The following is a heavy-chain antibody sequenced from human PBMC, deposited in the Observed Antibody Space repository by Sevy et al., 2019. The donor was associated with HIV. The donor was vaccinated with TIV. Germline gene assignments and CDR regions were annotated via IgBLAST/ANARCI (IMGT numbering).Heavy chain of an antibody. CDR3: ARGLIAAAGTYPYYYYYGMDV. CDR2: IYSGGST. J-gene: IGHJ6*02. Sequence: GGSLRLSCAASGFTVSSNYISWVRQAPGKGLEWVSVIYSGGSTYYADSVKGRFTISRDNSKNTLYLQMSSLRAEDTAVYYCARGLIAAAGTYPYYYYYGMDVWGQGTTVTVSS. V-gene: IGHV3-53*01. CDR1: GFTVSSNY. D-gene: IGHD6-13*01.